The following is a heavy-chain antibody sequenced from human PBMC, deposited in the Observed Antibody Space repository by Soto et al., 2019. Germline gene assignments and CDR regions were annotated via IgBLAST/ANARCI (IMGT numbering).Heavy chain of an antibody. CDR1: GGSVNSYY. D-gene: IGHD1-26*01. CDR3: ARGGGSPDY. V-gene: IGHV4-59*02. CDR2: IYYSGST. Sequence: QLQLQESGPGLVKPSETLSLTCTVSGGSVNSYYFSWIRQPPGKGLEWIGYIYYSGSTNYNPSLKSRVTISIDTSKNQFSLKLTSVTAADTAVYFCARGGGSPDYWGQGPLVTVSS. J-gene: IGHJ4*02.